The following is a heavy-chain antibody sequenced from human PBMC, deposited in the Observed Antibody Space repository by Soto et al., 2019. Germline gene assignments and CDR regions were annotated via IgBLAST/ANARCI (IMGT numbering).Heavy chain of an antibody. CDR3: ARSPLWAAANDAFDI. D-gene: IGHD2-2*01. CDR2: IYYSGST. CDR1: GGSISSSSYY. Sequence: SETLSLTCTVSGGSISSSSYYWGWILQPPGKGLEWIGSIYYSGSTYYNPSLKSRVTISVDTSKNQFSLKLSSVTAADRAVYYCARSPLWAAANDAFDIWGQGTMVTVSS. V-gene: IGHV4-39*01. J-gene: IGHJ3*02.